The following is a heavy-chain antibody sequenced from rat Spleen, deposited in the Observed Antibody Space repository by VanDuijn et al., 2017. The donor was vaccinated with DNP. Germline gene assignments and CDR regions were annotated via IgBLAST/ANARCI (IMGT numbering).Heavy chain of an antibody. Sequence: EVQLVDSGGDLVQPGRSLRLSCAASGFTFSNYYMAWVRQAPKKGLEWVATISTRGSRTYYPDSVKGRFTISRDNAKSTLYLQMNSLRSEDMATYYCVRWNSGHFDYWGQGVMVTVSS. J-gene: IGHJ2*01. V-gene: IGHV5-25*01. D-gene: IGHD4-3*01. CDR2: ISTRGSRT. CDR3: VRWNSGHFDY. CDR1: GFTFSNYY.